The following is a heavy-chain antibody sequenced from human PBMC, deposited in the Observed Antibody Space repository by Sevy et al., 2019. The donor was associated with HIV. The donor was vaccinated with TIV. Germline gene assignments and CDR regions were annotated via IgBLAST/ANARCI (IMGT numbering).Heavy chain of an antibody. CDR1: GISFTTSG. D-gene: IGHD1-26*01. J-gene: IGHJ1*01. Sequence: GGSLRLSCVVSGISFTTSGMHWVRQAPGKGLEWVAVTSYDGSHKYYADSVKGRFTVSRDNSRNILSLEMSSLRRDDTAVYYCARGENDDEFFQYWGQGTLVTVSS. CDR3: ARGENDDEFFQY. V-gene: IGHV3-30*03. CDR2: TSYDGSHK.